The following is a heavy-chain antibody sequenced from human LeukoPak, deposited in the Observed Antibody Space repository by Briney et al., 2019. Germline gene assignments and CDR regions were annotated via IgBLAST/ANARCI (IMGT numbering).Heavy chain of an antibody. V-gene: IGHV5-51*01. Sequence: GESLKISCKGSGYSFTSYWIGWVRQMPGKGLEWMATIYPANSDTRYSPSFQGQVTISADKSVSTAYLQWSSLKASDTAMYYCARPACSSTSCYLYFQHWGQGTLVTVSS. D-gene: IGHD2-2*01. CDR2: IYPANSDT. J-gene: IGHJ1*01. CDR1: GYSFTSYW. CDR3: ARPACSSTSCYLYFQH.